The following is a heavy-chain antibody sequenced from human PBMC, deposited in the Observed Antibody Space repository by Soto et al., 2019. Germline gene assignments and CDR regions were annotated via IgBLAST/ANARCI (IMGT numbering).Heavy chain of an antibody. V-gene: IGHV1-2*04. CDR1: GYTFTGYY. Sequence: ASVKVSCKASGYTFTGYYMHWVRQAPGQGLEWMGWINPNSGGTNYAQKFQGWVTMTRDTSISTAYMELSRLRSDDTAVYYCAKRPLTAAGFDYWGQGTLVTVSS. CDR3: AKRPLTAAGFDY. CDR2: INPNSGGT. D-gene: IGHD6-13*01. J-gene: IGHJ4*02.